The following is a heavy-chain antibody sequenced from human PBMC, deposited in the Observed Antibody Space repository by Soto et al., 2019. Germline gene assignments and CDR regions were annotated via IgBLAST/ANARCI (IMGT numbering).Heavy chain of an antibody. J-gene: IGHJ3*02. D-gene: IGHD2-15*01. CDR3: ARGEDIVVVVAANAVDAFDI. CDR1: GYTFTSYA. CDR2: INAGNGNT. V-gene: IGHV1-3*01. Sequence: ASVKVSCKASGYTFTSYAMHWVRQAPGQRLEWMGWINAGNGNTKYSQKFQGRVTITRDTSASTAYMELSSLRSEDTAVYYCARGEDIVVVVAANAVDAFDIWGQGTMVTV.